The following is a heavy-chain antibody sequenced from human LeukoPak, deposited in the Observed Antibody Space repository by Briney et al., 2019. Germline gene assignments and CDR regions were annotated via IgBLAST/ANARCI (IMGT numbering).Heavy chain of an antibody. Sequence: PGGSLRLSCAASGFTFRSYWMSWVRQAPGKGLEWVANINQGGSVQYYMDYVKGRFTISRDDAKNSLYVQMNSLRDEDTAVYCCAREPPPIAAAGKGDYWGQGTLVTVSS. V-gene: IGHV3-7*01. J-gene: IGHJ4*02. CDR3: AREPPPIAAAGKGDY. CDR2: INQGGSVQ. D-gene: IGHD6-13*01. CDR1: GFTFRSYW.